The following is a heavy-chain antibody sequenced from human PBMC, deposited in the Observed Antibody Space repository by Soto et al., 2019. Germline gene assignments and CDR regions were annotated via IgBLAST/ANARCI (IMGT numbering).Heavy chain of an antibody. CDR1: GFTFSSYA. J-gene: IGHJ4*02. CDR3: AKRAGDGYLDY. D-gene: IGHD4-17*01. CDR2: ISGSGDST. V-gene: IGHV3-23*01. Sequence: EVQLLESGGGLVQPGGSLRLSCAASGFTFSSYAMNWVRQAPGKGPEWVSFISGSGDSTYYADSVKGRFTISRDNSRNTLYLQMNSLRAEDTAIYSCAKRAGDGYLDYWGQGTLVTVSS.